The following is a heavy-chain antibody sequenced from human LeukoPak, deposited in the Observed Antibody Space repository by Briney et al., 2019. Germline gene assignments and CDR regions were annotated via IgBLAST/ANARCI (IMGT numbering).Heavy chain of an antibody. CDR1: GFSVISNY. CDR3: ARATFSSNWNLYFDY. J-gene: IGHJ4*02. CDR2: IYGDVDT. V-gene: IGHV3-53*01. Sequence: PGGSLRLSCAASGFSVISNYMNWVRQAPGKGLEWVSLIYGDVDTYYADSVKGRFTISRDNSKNTLFLQMNSLRAEDTAVYYCARATFSSNWNLYFDYWGQGTLVTVSS. D-gene: IGHD6-13*01.